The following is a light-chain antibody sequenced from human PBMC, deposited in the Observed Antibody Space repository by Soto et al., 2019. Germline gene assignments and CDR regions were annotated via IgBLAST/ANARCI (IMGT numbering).Light chain of an antibody. Sequence: ETVLTQSPGTLSLSPGERATLSCRASQSVSSSYLAWYQQKPGQAPRLLIYGASSRATGIPDRFSGSGSGTHFTLTISRLEPEYFAVYYSQQYGSSLTWTFGQGTKVEIK. CDR3: QQYGSSLTWT. V-gene: IGKV3-20*01. CDR1: QSVSSSY. J-gene: IGKJ1*01. CDR2: GAS.